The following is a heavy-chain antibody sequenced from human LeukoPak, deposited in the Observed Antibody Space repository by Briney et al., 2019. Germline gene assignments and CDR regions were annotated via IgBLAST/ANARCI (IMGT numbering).Heavy chain of an antibody. CDR3: ARNNGMDV. CDR1: GFALSSHW. CDR2: VNRDGSET. Sequence: GGSLRLSCAASGFALSSHWMTWVRQVPGRGPEWVANVNRDGSETYYLDSVRGRFTISKDNAKNSLYLQMNSLRAEDTALYHCARNNGMDVWGQGTTVIVSS. J-gene: IGHJ6*02. V-gene: IGHV3-7*03.